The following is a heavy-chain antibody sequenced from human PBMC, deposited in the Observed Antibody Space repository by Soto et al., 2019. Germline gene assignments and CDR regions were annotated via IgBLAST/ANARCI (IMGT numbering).Heavy chain of an antibody. CDR2: ISGSGGST. Sequence: GGSLRLSCAASGFTFSSYAMSWVRQAPGKGLEWVSAISGSGGSTYYADSVKGRFTISRDNSKNTLYLQMNSLRAEDTAVYYCAKMIYDSSGYYPLHQHWGQGTLVTVSS. D-gene: IGHD3-22*01. CDR1: GFTFSSYA. V-gene: IGHV3-23*01. CDR3: AKMIYDSSGYYPLHQH. J-gene: IGHJ1*01.